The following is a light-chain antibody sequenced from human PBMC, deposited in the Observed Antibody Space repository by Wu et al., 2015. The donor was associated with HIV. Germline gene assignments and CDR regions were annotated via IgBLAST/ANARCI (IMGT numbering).Light chain of an antibody. J-gene: IGKJ4*01. Sequence: DVQVTQSPSSLSASLGDRVTITCRASQVIGNYLAWYQQKPGKAPKLLIYAASTLQSGVPSRISGSRSGTDFTLTINSLQPEDVATYYCQKLNSAPLTFGGGTKV. V-gene: IGKV1-27*01. CDR3: QKLNSAPLT. CDR2: AAS. CDR1: QVIGNY.